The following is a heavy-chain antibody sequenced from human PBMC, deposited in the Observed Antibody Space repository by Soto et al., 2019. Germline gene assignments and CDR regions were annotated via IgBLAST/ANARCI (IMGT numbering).Heavy chain of an antibody. V-gene: IGHV1-69*12. Sequence: QVQLVQSGAEVKKPGSSVKVSCKASGGTFSSYPITWVRQAPGQGLEWMGGIIPIFGTTNYAQEFQGRVTLTAAQSASTAYMELSSLRSEDTAVSYCARVREMATMAGAFDIWGQGTMVTVSS. CDR3: ARVREMATMAGAFDI. J-gene: IGHJ3*02. CDR2: IIPIFGTT. D-gene: IGHD5-12*01. CDR1: GGTFSSYP.